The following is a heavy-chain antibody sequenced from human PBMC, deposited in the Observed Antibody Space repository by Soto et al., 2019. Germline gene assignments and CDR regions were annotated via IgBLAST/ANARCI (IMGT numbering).Heavy chain of an antibody. CDR1: GGSISSSSYY. V-gene: IGHV4-39*01. Sequence: QLQLQESGPGLVKPSETLSLTCTVSGGSISSSSYYWGWIRQPPGKGLEWIGSIYYSGSTYYNPSLKSRVTISVDTSKNQFSLKLSSVTAADTAVYYCARLALGDYVLRASHWGQGTLVTVSS. CDR3: ARLALGDYVLRASH. CDR2: IYYSGST. J-gene: IGHJ4*02. D-gene: IGHD4-17*01.